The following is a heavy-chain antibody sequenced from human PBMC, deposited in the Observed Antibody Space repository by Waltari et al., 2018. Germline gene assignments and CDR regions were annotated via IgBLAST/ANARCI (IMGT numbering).Heavy chain of an antibody. CDR2: IYAAGTT. V-gene: IGHV3-53*01. CDR3: AGGRGSTSGGGYYYGMDV. Sequence: EVQLEESGGGLIQPGGSLRLSCAPSGFSVSDNYMSWVRQAPGKGLEWVSVIYAAGTTYSAIAVVGGFVISRDNSKNTRYLQMNTRRAEDTAVYYCAGGRGSTSGGGYYYGMDVWGQGTTVTVSS. CDR1: GFSVSDNY. D-gene: IGHD3-10*01. J-gene: IGHJ6*02.